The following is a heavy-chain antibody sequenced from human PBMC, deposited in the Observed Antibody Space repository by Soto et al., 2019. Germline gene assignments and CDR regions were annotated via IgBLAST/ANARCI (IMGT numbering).Heavy chain of an antibody. Sequence: PGGSLRLSCAASGFTFTSYTMNWVRQAPWKGLEWVSSISSSSDYIYYADSMKGRVTISRENAKNSLFLDMNSLTGEDTAVYYCARARVYATGPLDFLGQGTLVTVCS. V-gene: IGHV3-21*06. CDR1: GFTFTSYT. CDR2: ISSSSDYI. D-gene: IGHD6-13*01. CDR3: ARARVYATGPLDF. J-gene: IGHJ4*02.